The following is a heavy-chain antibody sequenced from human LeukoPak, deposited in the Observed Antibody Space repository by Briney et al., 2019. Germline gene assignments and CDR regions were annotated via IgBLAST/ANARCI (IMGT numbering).Heavy chain of an antibody. CDR2: ISSSSGTI. CDR1: GFTFNSFS. V-gene: IGHV3-48*01. D-gene: IGHD3-3*01. CDR3: ARDYDFWSGYYTGIFDY. Sequence: GGSLRLSCAASGFTFNSFSMNWVRQAPGKGLEWVSYISSSSGTIYYADSVKGRFTISRDNAKNSLYLQMNSLRAEDTAVYYCARDYDFWSGYYTGIFDYWGLGTLVTVSS. J-gene: IGHJ4*02.